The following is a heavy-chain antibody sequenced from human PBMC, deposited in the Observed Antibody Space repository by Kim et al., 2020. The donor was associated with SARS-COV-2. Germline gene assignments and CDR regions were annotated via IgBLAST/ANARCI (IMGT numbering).Heavy chain of an antibody. D-gene: IGHD6-19*01. CDR1: GFTFSSYA. Sequence: GGSLRLSCAGSGFTFSSYAMTWARQAPGKGLEWVSSISSSGGDTNYADSVKGRFTISRDNSKNTLYLQMDSLRAEDTAVYYCAKRGGSVWYFDYWGQGTL. CDR2: ISSSGGDT. V-gene: IGHV3-23*01. J-gene: IGHJ4*02. CDR3: AKRGGSVWYFDY.